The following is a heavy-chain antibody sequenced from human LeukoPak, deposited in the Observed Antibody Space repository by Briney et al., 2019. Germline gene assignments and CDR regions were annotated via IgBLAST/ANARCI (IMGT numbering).Heavy chain of an antibody. CDR1: GFTFSTFS. D-gene: IGHD2-15*01. J-gene: IGHJ5*02. Sequence: GGSLRLSCAASGFTFSTFSMDWVRQAPGKGLQWISYISSTSKTIYYADSLKGRFTISRDNSKNTLYLQMNSLRAEDTAVYYCARPYCSGGSCYALNWFDPWGQGTLVTVSS. V-gene: IGHV3-48*01. CDR3: ARPYCSGGSCYALNWFDP. CDR2: ISSTSKTI.